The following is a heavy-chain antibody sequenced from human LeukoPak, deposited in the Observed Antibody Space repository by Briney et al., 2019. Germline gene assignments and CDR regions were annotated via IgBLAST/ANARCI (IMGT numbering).Heavy chain of an antibody. CDR1: VGSFSASS. CDR2: VNHSGST. CDR3: TTIKRGNIFGYFDF. V-gene: IGHV4-34*01. J-gene: IGHJ4*02. D-gene: IGHD5-18*01. Sequence: SETLSLTCAVSVGSFSASSWSWIRQPPGRGLEWIGEVNHSGSTNYNPSLRSRVTISVDTSNNQFSLRLSSVTAADTAVYYCTTIKRGNIFGYFDFWGQGILVTVSS.